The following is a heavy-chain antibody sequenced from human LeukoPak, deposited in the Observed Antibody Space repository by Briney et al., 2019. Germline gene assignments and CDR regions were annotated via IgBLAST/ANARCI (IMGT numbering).Heavy chain of an antibody. CDR1: GGSISSYY. CDR3: ARGAIVPAAIDY. CDR2: VYYSGST. Sequence: SETLSLTCTVSGGSISSYYWSWIRQPPGKGLEWIGYVYYSGSTNYNPSLKSRVIISVDTSKNQFSLKVNSVTAADTAVYYCARGAIVPAAIDYWGQGTLVTVSS. J-gene: IGHJ4*02. D-gene: IGHD2-2*01. V-gene: IGHV4-59*01.